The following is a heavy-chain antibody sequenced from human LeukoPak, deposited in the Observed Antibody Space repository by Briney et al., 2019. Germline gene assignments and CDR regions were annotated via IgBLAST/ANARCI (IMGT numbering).Heavy chain of an antibody. CDR3: ARGTSWISPDWYMDV. V-gene: IGHV3-23*01. Sequence: GGSLRLSCEASGFTFSNYAMNWVRQAPGRGLEWVSTVGSSFSIYYADSVEGRFTISRDNPKSTLYLQLNNLRDEDTAIYYCARGTSWISPDWYMDVWGEGTTVTVSS. D-gene: IGHD1-14*01. J-gene: IGHJ6*03. CDR1: GFTFSNYA. CDR2: VGSSFSI.